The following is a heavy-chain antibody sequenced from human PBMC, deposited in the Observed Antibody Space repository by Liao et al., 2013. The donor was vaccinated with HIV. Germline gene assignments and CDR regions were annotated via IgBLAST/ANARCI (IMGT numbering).Heavy chain of an antibody. D-gene: IGHD3-22*01. CDR3: AGSGSGYYDTSGFAVTV. V-gene: IGHV4-4*07. CDR2: IYTSGSA. J-gene: IGHJ3*01. Sequence: QVQLQESGPGLVKPSETLSLTCTVSGGSISSYYWSWIRQPAGKGLEWIGRIYTSGSANYNPSLKSRVTMSVDTSRNQFSLKLSSVTAADTAVYYCAGSGSGYYDTSGFAVTVWGQGTMVTVSS. CDR1: GGSISSYY.